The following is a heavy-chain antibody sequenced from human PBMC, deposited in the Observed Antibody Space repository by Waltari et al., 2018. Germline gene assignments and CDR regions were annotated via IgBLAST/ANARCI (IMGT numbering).Heavy chain of an antibody. J-gene: IGHJ4*02. Sequence: QVQLQESGPGLVKPSETLSLTCAVSGYSISSGYYWGWIRQPPGKGLEWIGSIYHRGSTYYNPSLKSRVTISVDTSKNQFSLKLSSVTAADTAVYYCARYLRYFDYWGQGTLVTVSS. D-gene: IGHD2-2*01. CDR2: IYHRGST. CDR1: GYSISSGYY. CDR3: ARYLRYFDY. V-gene: IGHV4-38-2*01.